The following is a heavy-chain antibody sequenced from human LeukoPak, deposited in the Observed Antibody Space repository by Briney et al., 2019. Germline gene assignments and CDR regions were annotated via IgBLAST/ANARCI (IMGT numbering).Heavy chain of an antibody. CDR2: IRNSGSTI. CDR3: ARGRGCTDGSCYSRSFDP. V-gene: IGHV3-48*04. D-gene: IGHD2-15*01. J-gene: IGHJ5*02. CDR1: GFTFSSYS. Sequence: GGSLRLSCVASGFTFSSYSMNWVRQAPGKGLEWVSYIRNSGSTIDYTDSVKGRFTISRDNTETSLFIEMDSLRPEDKAVYYCARGRGCTDGSCYSRSFDPWGQGPLVTVSS.